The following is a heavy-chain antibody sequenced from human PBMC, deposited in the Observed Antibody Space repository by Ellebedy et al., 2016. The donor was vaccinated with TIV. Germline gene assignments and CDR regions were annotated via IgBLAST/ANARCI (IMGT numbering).Heavy chain of an antibody. Sequence: ASVKVSCKASGYIFTSYDINWVRQATGQGLEWMGGIIPIFGTANYAQKFQGRVTMTRDTSISTAYMELSRLRSDDTAVYYCARERGDYRANSYFDYWGQGTLVTVSS. J-gene: IGHJ4*01. CDR3: ARERGDYRANSYFDY. CDR1: GYIFTSYD. V-gene: IGHV1-2*02. D-gene: IGHD4-23*01. CDR2: IIPIFGTA.